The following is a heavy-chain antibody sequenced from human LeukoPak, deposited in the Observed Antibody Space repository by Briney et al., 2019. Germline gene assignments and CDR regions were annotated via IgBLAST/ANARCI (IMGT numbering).Heavy chain of an antibody. Sequence: GGSLRLSCEASGFSISMYEMNWVRQVPGKGLEWVALIDTATRTKYGGSVKGRFIISRDNLKDSVFLQMNNVRVGDTARYHCVRAATLRSEGHAFDVWGQGTVVTISS. J-gene: IGHJ3*01. D-gene: IGHD3-16*01. CDR3: VRAATLRSEGHAFDV. CDR1: GFSISMYE. V-gene: IGHV3-13*01. CDR2: IDTATRT.